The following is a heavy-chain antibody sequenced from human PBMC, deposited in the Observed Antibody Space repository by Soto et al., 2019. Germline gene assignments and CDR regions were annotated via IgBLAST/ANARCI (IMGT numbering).Heavy chain of an antibody. V-gene: IGHV3-9*01. CDR1: GFAFDEFA. J-gene: IGHJ3*02. CDR2: ISWNSGSK. Sequence: EVQLVESGGGLVQPGRSLRLSCAASGFAFDEFAMHWVRQPPGKGLEWVSGISWNSGSKGYADSVKGRFTISRDNAKNSLFLQMNSMRADYTALYCWAKVYALGYCSSTSCLSDAFDIWGQGTMVTVSS. CDR3: AKVYALGYCSSTSCLSDAFDI. D-gene: IGHD2-2*03.